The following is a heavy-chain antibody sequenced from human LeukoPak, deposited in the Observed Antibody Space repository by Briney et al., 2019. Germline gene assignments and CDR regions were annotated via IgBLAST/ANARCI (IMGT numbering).Heavy chain of an antibody. V-gene: IGHV3-48*03. CDR1: GFTFSSYE. CDR3: ANLEGSSGWYI. D-gene: IGHD6-19*01. Sequence: GGSLRLSCAASGFTFSSYEMNWVRQAPGKGLEWVSYISSSGSTIYYADSVKGRFTISRDNAKNSLYLQMNSLRAEDTAVYYCANLEGSSGWYIWGQGALVTVSS. CDR2: ISSSGSTI. J-gene: IGHJ4*02.